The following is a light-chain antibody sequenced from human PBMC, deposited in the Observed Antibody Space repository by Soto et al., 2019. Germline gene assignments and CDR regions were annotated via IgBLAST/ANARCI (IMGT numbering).Light chain of an antibody. CDR3: CSYAGSYTLI. CDR1: SSDVGGYNY. CDR2: DVN. V-gene: IGLV2-11*01. Sequence: QSALTQPRSVSGSPGQSVNISCTGTSSDVGGYNYVSWYQHHPGKAPKLMIYDVNKRPSGVPDRFSGSKSGNTASLTISGLQAEDEADYYCCSYAGSYTLIFGGGTQLTVL. J-gene: IGLJ2*01.